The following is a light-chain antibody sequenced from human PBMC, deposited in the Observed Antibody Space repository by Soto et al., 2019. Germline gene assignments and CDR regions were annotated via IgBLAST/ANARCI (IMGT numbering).Light chain of an antibody. J-gene: IGKJ4*01. V-gene: IGKV1-12*01. CDR3: QQANSFPPA. Sequence: DIQMTQSPSSVSASVGDRVTITCRAIQVISGWLAWYQQKPGKAPKLLIYAAYRLQSGVPSRFSGSGSGTDFTLTISRLQHEEFATYYCQQANSFPPAFGGGTKVEMK. CDR2: AAY. CDR1: QVISGW.